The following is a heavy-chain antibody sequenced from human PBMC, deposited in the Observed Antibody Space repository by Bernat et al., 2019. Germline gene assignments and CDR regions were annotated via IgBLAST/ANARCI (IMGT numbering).Heavy chain of an antibody. V-gene: IGHV3-11*05. CDR3: ARGGYDILTGYGLFDY. D-gene: IGHD3-9*01. CDR2: ISSSSSYT. Sequence: QVQLVESGGGLVKPGGSLRLSCAASGFTFSDYYMSWIRQAPGKGLEWVSYISSSSSYTNYADSVKGRFTISRDNAKNSLYLQMNSLRAEDTAVYYFARGGYDILTGYGLFDYWGQGTLVTVSS. CDR1: GFTFSDYY. J-gene: IGHJ4*02.